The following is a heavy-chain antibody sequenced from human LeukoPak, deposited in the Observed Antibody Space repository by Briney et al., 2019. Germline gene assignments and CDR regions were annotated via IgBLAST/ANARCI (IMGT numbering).Heavy chain of an antibody. J-gene: IGHJ6*03. D-gene: IGHD5-18*01. Sequence: SETLSLTCTGSGGSISSYYWSWIRQPAGKGLERIGRIYTSGSTNYNPSLKSRVTMSVDTSKNQFTLKLSSVTAADTAVYYCARHRGYSYVSRYYYYMDVWGKGTTVTISS. CDR3: ARHRGYSYVSRYYYYMDV. CDR2: IYTSGST. CDR1: GGSISSYY. V-gene: IGHV4-4*07.